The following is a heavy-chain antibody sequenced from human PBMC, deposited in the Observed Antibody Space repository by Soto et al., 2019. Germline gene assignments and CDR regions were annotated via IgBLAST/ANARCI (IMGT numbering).Heavy chain of an antibody. Sequence: ASVKVYCKASGYAFTAYYLHWVRQAPGQGLEWMGWINPDTGGTDYTQKFQGWVTMTRDTSLSTVYMEVKNVKSDDAAVYYCARAVGRDGSSWHSGAFDYWGRG. CDR2: INPDTGGT. J-gene: IGHJ4*01. CDR1: GYAFTAYY. V-gene: IGHV1-2*04. CDR3: ARAVGRDGSSWHSGAFDY. D-gene: IGHD1-26*01.